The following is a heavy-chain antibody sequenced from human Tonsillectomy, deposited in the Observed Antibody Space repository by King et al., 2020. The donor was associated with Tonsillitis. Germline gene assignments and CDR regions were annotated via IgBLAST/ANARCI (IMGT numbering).Heavy chain of an antibody. CDR2: ISGYNGNT. V-gene: IGHV1-18*01. D-gene: IGHD2-15*01. Sequence: QLVQSGGEVRKPGASVKVSCKASGYTLTNYGITWVRQAPGQGLEWMGWISGYNGNTNYAQKLQSRVTMTTDTSTSTAYMELRSLRSDDTAVYYCGRVDIVLVEGTPNGGWFDPWGQGTLVTVSS. J-gene: IGHJ5*02. CDR3: GRVDIVLVEGTPNGGWFDP. CDR1: GYTLTNYG.